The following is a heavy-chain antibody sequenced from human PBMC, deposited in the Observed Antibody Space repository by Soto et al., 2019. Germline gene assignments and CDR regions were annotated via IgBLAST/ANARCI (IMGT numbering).Heavy chain of an antibody. CDR3: GRDYRVHYAGAMDV. J-gene: IGHJ6*04. CDR2: IYYSGST. Sequence: SETLSLTCTVSGGSINSGDYHWSWIRQSPGKGLDWIGAIYYSGSTYYNPSLKSRIRISVETSKNQFSLKVNSVTAADTAVYYWGRDYRVHYAGAMDVWGEGTKVTVSS. V-gene: IGHV4-30-4*01. CDR1: GGSINSGDYH. D-gene: IGHD3-16*01.